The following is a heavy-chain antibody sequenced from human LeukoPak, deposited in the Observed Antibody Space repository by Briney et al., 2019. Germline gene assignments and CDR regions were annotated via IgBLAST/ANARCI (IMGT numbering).Heavy chain of an antibody. V-gene: IGHV3-21*01. CDR1: GFTFSSYS. J-gene: IGHJ4*02. CDR2: ISSSSSYI. D-gene: IGHD3-10*01. CDR3: AREYGSGSYYGDY. Sequence: PGGSLRLSCAASGFTFSSYSINWVRQAPGKGLEWVSSISSSSSYIYYADSVKGRFTISRDNAKNSLYLQMNSLRAEDTAVYYCAREYGSGSYYGDYWGQGTQVTVSS.